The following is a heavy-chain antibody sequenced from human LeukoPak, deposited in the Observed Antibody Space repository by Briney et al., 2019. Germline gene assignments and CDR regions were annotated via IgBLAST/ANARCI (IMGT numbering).Heavy chain of an antibody. CDR3: AKGGYYDSSGTHSYYFDY. V-gene: IGHV4-34*01. CDR1: GGSFSGYY. D-gene: IGHD3-22*01. J-gene: IGHJ4*02. CDR2: INHSGST. Sequence: SETLSLTCAVYGGSFSGYYWSWIRQPPGKGLEWIGEINHSGSTNYNPSLKSRVTISVDTSKNQFSLKLSSVTAADTAVYYCAKGGYYDSSGTHSYYFDYWGQGTLVTVSS.